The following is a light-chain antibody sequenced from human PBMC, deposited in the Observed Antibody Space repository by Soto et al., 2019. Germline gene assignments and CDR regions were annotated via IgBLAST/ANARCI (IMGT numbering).Light chain of an antibody. Sequence: EIVLTQSPGTLSLSPGERATLSCRASQSVSSSYLAWYQQKPGQAPRLLIYGASSRDTGIPDRFSGSGSGTDFTLTISRLEPEDFAVYYCQQYGSSHLFGQGTKLEIK. V-gene: IGKV3-20*01. CDR2: GAS. CDR3: QQYGSSHL. J-gene: IGKJ2*01. CDR1: QSVSSSY.